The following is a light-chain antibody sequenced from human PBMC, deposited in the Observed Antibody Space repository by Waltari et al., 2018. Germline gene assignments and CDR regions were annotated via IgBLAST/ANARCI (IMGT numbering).Light chain of an antibody. J-gene: IGKJ1*01. CDR3: QQYHSSPPT. Sequence: DIQMTQSPSTLSASVGDRVTIICRASQSITNWLAWYQQKPGKAPKFLTSDASSLASGVPSRFSGSGSGTEFTLTITSLQPDDFATYYCQQYHSSPPTFGQGTKVEIK. CDR1: QSITNW. CDR2: DAS. V-gene: IGKV1-5*02.